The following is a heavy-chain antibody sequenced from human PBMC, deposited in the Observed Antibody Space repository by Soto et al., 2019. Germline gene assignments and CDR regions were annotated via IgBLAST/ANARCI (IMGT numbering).Heavy chain of an antibody. J-gene: IGHJ4*02. Sequence: GGSLRLSCAASGFTFSSYAMSWVRQAPGKGLEWVSAISGSGGSTYYADSVKGRFTISRDNSKNTLYLQMNSLRAEDTAVYYCAKDSVGLATVTTQGEDYWGQGTLVTVSS. CDR1: GFTFSSYA. V-gene: IGHV3-23*01. CDR3: AKDSVGLATVTTQGEDY. CDR2: ISGSGGST. D-gene: IGHD4-17*01.